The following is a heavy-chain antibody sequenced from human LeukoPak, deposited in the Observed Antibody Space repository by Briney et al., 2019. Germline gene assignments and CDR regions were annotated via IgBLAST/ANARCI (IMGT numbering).Heavy chain of an antibody. J-gene: IGHJ4*02. CDR3: AKDEGSGSYDY. CDR1: GFTFSSYG. Sequence: GGSLRLSCAASGFTFSSYGMHWVRQAPGKGLEWVACIRYDGSNKYYADSVKGRFTISRDNSKNTLYLQMNSLRAEDTAVYYCAKDEGSGSYDYWGQGTLVTVSS. V-gene: IGHV3-30*02. D-gene: IGHD3-10*01. CDR2: IRYDGSNK.